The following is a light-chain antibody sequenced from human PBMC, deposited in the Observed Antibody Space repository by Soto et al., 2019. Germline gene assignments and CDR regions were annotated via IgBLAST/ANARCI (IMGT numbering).Light chain of an antibody. CDR1: QNVHSD. CDR3: QQYNNWPLT. J-gene: IGKJ4*01. Sequence: EVVMTQSPDTLSVSPGDGATLSCRASQNVHSDLAWYQQKPGQAPRLVIDDTSTRATDIPVRFTGGGSGTEFTLTISGLKSEDFAVYYCQQYNNWPLTFGGGTKVEIK. CDR2: DTS. V-gene: IGKV3-15*01.